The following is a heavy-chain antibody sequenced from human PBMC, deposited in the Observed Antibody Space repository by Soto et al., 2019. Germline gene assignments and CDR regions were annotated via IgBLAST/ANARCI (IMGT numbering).Heavy chain of an antibody. CDR1: GGSISSSNW. V-gene: IGHV4-4*02. Sequence: QVQLQESGPGLVKPSGTLSLTCAVSGGSISSSNWWSWVRQPPGKGLEWIGEIYHSGSTNYNPSLKSRVTILVDTSKNQFSLKLSSVTAADTAVYYCARAGSSTDLGMDVWGQGTTVTVSS. D-gene: IGHD2-2*01. CDR3: ARAGSSTDLGMDV. J-gene: IGHJ6*02. CDR2: IYHSGST.